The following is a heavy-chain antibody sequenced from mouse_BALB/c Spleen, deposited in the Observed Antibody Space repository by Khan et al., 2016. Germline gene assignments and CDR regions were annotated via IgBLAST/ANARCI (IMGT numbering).Heavy chain of an antibody. J-gene: IGHJ2*01. CDR3: ARDWLRYY. Sequence: QVQLKQSGAELMKPGASVKISCKATGYTFSSYWIEWVKQRPGHGLEWIGEILPGSGSSNYNEKFKSKATFTADTSSNTAYMQLSSLTSEDSAVYYCARDWLRYYWGQGTTLTVSS. V-gene: IGHV1-9*01. CDR2: ILPGSGSS. D-gene: IGHD1-1*01. CDR1: GYTFSSYW.